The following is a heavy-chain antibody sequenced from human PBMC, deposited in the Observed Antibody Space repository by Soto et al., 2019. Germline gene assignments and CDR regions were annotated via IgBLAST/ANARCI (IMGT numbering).Heavy chain of an antibody. CDR1: GGTFSSYA. D-gene: IGHD2-15*01. CDR2: IIPIFGTA. V-gene: IGHV1-69*06. J-gene: IGHJ6*02. CDR3: ARVDCSGGSCYSWHYYYYGMDV. Sequence: QVQLVQSGAEVKKPGSSVKVSCKASGGTFSSYAISWVRQAPGQGLEWMGGIIPIFGTANYAQKFQGRVTITADKSTSTAYMELSSLRSEDTAVYYCARVDCSGGSCYSWHYYYYGMDVWGQGTTVTVSS.